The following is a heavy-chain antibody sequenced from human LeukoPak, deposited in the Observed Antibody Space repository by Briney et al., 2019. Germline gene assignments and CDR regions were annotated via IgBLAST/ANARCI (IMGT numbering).Heavy chain of an antibody. CDR3: ARARVSRHVDIVVVPAGYYYYYYGMDV. V-gene: IGHV1-69*13. CDR1: GGTFSSYA. D-gene: IGHD2-2*01. Sequence: ASVKVSCKDSGGTFSSYAISWVRQAPGQGLEWMGGIIPIFGTANYAQKFQGRVTITADESTSTAYMELSSLRSEHTAVYYCARARVSRHVDIVVVPAGYYYYYYGMDVWGQGTTVTVSS. J-gene: IGHJ6*02. CDR2: IIPIFGTA.